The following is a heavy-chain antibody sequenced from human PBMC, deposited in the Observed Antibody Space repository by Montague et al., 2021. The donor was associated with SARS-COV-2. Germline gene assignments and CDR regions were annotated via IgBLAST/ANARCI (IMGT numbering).Heavy chain of an antibody. J-gene: IGHJ6*02. D-gene: IGHD6-13*01. CDR3: ARLPLVSSWSRAASYYYYGMDV. CDR2: ISYTGST. Sequence: SETLSLTCTVSGGSISRSTSSWAWIRQPPGKGLEWIGSISYTGSTYYNPSLKSRVTISVDTSRNQFSLRLSSVTAADTSAYYCARLPLVSSWSRAASYYYYGMDVWGQGTTVTVSS. V-gene: IGHV4-39*01. CDR1: GGSISRSTSS.